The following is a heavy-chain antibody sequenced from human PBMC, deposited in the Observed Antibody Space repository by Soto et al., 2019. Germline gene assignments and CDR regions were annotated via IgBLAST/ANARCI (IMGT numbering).Heavy chain of an antibody. CDR2: ISAYNGNT. Sequence: QVQLVQSGAEVKKPGASVKVSCKASGYTFTSYGISWVRQAPGQGLEWMGWISAYNGNTNYAQKLQGRVTMTTDTATSTAYMGRRSLRSDDTAVYYCARGSSGWFVHYYGMDVWGQGTTVTVSS. V-gene: IGHV1-18*01. CDR1: GYTFTSYG. CDR3: ARGSSGWFVHYYGMDV. D-gene: IGHD6-19*01. J-gene: IGHJ6*02.